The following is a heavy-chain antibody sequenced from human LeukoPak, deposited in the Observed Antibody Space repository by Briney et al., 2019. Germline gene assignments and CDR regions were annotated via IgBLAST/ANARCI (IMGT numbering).Heavy chain of an antibody. CDR3: ASSTMVRGVPDY. CDR2: IYYSGST. D-gene: IGHD3-10*01. CDR1: GGSISSYY. Sequence: SETLSLTCTVSGGSISSYYRSWIRQPPGKGLEWIGYIYYSGSTNYNPSLKSRVTISVDTSNNQFSLKLSSVTAADTAVYYCASSTMVRGVPDYWGQGTLVTVSS. J-gene: IGHJ4*02. V-gene: IGHV4-59*08.